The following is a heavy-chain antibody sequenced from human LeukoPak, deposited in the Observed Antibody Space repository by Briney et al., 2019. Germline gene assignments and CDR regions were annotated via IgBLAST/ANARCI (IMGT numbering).Heavy chain of an antibody. V-gene: IGHV3-23*01. CDR3: AKAGLRYFDWSGAIDY. D-gene: IGHD3-9*01. Sequence: GGSLRLSCAASGFTFSSYAMSWVRQAPGKGLEWVSAISGSGGSTYYADSVKGRFTISRDNSKNTLYLQMNSLRAEDTAVYYCAKAGLRYFDWSGAIDYRGQGTLVTVSS. CDR2: ISGSGGST. J-gene: IGHJ4*02. CDR1: GFTFSSYA.